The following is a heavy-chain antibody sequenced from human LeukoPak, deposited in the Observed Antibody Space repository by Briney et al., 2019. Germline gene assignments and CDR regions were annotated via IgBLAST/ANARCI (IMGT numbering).Heavy chain of an antibody. CDR2: IIPIFGTA. Sequence: GASVKVSCKASGGTFSSYAISWVRQAPGQGIEWMGGIIPIFGTANYAQKFQGRVTITADESTSTAYMELSSLRSGDTAVYYCARERLYCSSTSCPRWFDPWGQGTLVTVSS. CDR3: ARERLYCSSTSCPRWFDP. V-gene: IGHV1-69*13. D-gene: IGHD2-2*01. J-gene: IGHJ5*02. CDR1: GGTFSSYA.